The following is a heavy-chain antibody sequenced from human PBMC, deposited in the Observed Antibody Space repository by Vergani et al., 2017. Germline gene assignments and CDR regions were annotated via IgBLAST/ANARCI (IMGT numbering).Heavy chain of an antibody. D-gene: IGHD6-6*01. CDR1: GGSISSGGYY. V-gene: IGHV4-31*09. J-gene: IGHJ6*02. Sequence: QVQLQESGPGLVKPSQTLSLTCTVSGGSISSGGYYWSWIRQHPGKGLEWIGYIYYSGSTNYNPSLKSRVTISVDTSKNQCSLKLSSVTAADTAVYYCATSSSPNYYYYGMDVWGQGTTVTVSS. CDR2: IYYSGST. CDR3: ATSSSPNYYYYGMDV.